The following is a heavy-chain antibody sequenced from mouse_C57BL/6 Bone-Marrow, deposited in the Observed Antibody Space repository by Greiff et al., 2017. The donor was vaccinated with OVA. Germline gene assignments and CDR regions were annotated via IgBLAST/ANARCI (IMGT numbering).Heavy chain of an antibody. V-gene: IGHV1-81*01. CDR1: GYTFTSYG. CDR3: ARRPLLLRYFDY. J-gene: IGHJ2*01. D-gene: IGHD1-1*01. CDR2: IYPSSGNT. Sequence: VKLQESGAELARPGASVKLSCKASGYTFTSYGISWVKQRTGQGLEWIGEIYPSSGNTYYNEKFKGKATLTADKSSSTAYMELRSLTSEDSAVYFCARRPLLLRYFDYWGQGTTLTVSS.